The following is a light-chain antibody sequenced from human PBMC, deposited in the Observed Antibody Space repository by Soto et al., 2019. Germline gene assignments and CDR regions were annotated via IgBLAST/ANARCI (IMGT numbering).Light chain of an antibody. Sequence: EIVLTQSPGTLSLSAGERATLSCRASQSVSSSYLAWYQQKPGQAPRLLIHGATTRATGIPARFSGSGSGTEFTLTISSLQSEDFAVYYCQQYNNWPRTFGQGIKVDIK. J-gene: IGKJ1*01. V-gene: IGKV3-15*01. CDR3: QQYNNWPRT. CDR2: GAT. CDR1: QSVSSSY.